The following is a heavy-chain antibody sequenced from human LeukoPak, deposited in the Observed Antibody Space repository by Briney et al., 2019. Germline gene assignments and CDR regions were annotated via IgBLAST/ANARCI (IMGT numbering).Heavy chain of an antibody. D-gene: IGHD3-22*01. V-gene: IGHV4-30-4*08. Sequence: SSQTLSLXCTVSGGSISSGDYYWSWIRQPPGKGLEWIGYIYYSGSTYYNPSLKSRVTTSVDTSKNQFSLKLSSVTAADTAVYYCARGRDSDYWGQGTLVTVSS. J-gene: IGHJ4*02. CDR2: IYYSGST. CDR3: ARGRDSDY. CDR1: GGSISSGDYY.